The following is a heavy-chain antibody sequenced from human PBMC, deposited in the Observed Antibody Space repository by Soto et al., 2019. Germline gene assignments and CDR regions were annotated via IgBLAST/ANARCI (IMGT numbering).Heavy chain of an antibody. CDR2: VIGSGGST. J-gene: IGHJ4*02. CDR1: GFTFSSYV. V-gene: IGHV3-23*01. Sequence: EVQLLESGGGLVQPGGSLRLSCAASGFTFSSYVMSWVRQAPGKGLEWVSAVIGSGGSTYYADSVKGRFTISRDNSKNTLYLQMNSLRAEDKAVYYCASGEYCSGGSCYYSTPFDYWGQGTLVTVSS. CDR3: ASGEYCSGGSCYYSTPFDY. D-gene: IGHD2-15*01.